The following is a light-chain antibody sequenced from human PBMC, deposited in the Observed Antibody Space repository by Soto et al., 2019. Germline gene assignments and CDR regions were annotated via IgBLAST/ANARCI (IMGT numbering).Light chain of an antibody. J-gene: IGLJ1*01. CDR1: SSDVGGYNY. CDR2: DVS. V-gene: IGLV2-14*01. CDR3: SSYTSSSTPLYV. Sequence: QSVLTQPASGSGSHGQSSTITCTGTSSDVGGYNYVSWYQQHPGKAPKLMIYDVSNRPSGVSNRFSGSKSGNTASLTISGLQAEDEADYYCSSYTSSSTPLYVFGTGTKVTVL.